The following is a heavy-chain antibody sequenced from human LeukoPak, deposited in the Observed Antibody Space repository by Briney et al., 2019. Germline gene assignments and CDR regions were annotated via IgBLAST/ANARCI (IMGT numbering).Heavy chain of an antibody. CDR2: ISSSGSTI. J-gene: IGHJ4*02. V-gene: IGHV3-48*03. Sequence: GGSLRLSCAASGFTFSSYAMNWVRQAPGKGLEWVSYISSSGSTIYYADSVKGRFTISRDNAKNSLYLQMNSLRAEDTAVYYCARNRAELLWFGELIDYWGQGTLVTVSS. D-gene: IGHD3-10*01. CDR1: GFTFSSYA. CDR3: ARNRAELLWFGELIDY.